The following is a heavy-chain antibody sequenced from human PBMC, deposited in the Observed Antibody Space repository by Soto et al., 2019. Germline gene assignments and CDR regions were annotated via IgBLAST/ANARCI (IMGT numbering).Heavy chain of an antibody. D-gene: IGHD6-25*01. CDR1: GFTFSTYA. Sequence: GGSLRLSCAASGFTFSTYAMSWVRQAPGQGLEWVSSVSPNGTTTYYADSVKGRFTISRDNSENTLFLQMNNLRAEDTAVYYCAKVGVSGGWFDPWGQGTLVTVSS. V-gene: IGHV3-23*01. CDR2: VSPNGTTT. J-gene: IGHJ5*02. CDR3: AKVGVSGGWFDP.